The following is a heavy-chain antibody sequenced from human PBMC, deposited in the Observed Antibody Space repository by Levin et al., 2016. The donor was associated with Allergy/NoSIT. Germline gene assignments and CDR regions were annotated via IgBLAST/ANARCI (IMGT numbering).Heavy chain of an antibody. CDR3: ARRDIVAPKLDY. Sequence: SETLSLTCTVSGGSISTSSFSWGWIRQPPEKGLEWIGTIYYTGSTYYNPSLMSRVTISVDTSKNQFSLRLRSVTAADTAIYYCARRDIVAPKLDYWGQGTLVTVSS. V-gene: IGHV4-39*01. D-gene: IGHD5-12*01. CDR1: GGSISTSSFS. J-gene: IGHJ4*02. CDR2: IYYTGST.